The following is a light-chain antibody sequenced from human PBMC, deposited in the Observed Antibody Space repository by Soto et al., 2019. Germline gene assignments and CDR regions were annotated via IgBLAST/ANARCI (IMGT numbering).Light chain of an antibody. V-gene: IGKV3-20*01. CDR2: ATS. J-gene: IGKJ1*01. CDR1: QGVGDT. Sequence: VLTQSPGTLSLSPGERATLSCRSSQGVGDTLAWYQHKPGQPPRLLIYATSNRATGIPDRFSGSGSGTDFTLTISRLEPEDFAVYYCQQYGSSPKTFGQGTKVDI. CDR3: QQYGSSPKT.